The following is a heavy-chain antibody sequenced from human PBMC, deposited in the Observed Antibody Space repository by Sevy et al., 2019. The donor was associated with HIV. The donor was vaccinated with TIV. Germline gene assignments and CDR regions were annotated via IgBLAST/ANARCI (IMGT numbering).Heavy chain of an antibody. D-gene: IGHD5-12*01. CDR2: ISSTGTYI. Sequence: PGGSLRLSCAASGFTFSIHSMNWVRQAPGKGLEWVSSISSTGTYIYYADSVKGRFTISRDNAKNSLYLQMSSLRAEDTAMYYCAKEKIDGSWGQGTLVTVSS. CDR1: GFTFSIHS. CDR3: AKEKIDGS. J-gene: IGHJ5*02. V-gene: IGHV3-21*01.